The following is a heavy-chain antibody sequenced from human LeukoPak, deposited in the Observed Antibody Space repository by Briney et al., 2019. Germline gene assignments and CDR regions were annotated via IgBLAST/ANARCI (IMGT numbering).Heavy chain of an antibody. V-gene: IGHV4-34*11. Sequence: SETLSLTCAVYGGSFSGYYWSWIRQPPGKGLEWIGYIYYSGSTNYNPSLKSRVTISVDTSKNQFSMKLSSVTAADTAVYYCARDSRWGGGYYFDYWGQGTLVTVSS. D-gene: IGHD3-10*01. J-gene: IGHJ4*02. CDR2: IYYSGST. CDR1: GGSFSGYY. CDR3: ARDSRWGGGYYFDY.